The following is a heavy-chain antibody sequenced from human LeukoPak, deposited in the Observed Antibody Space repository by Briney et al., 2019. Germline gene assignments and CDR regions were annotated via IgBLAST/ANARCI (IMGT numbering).Heavy chain of an antibody. CDR2: ISYDGSNK. Sequence: GGSLRLSCAASGFTFSSYGMHWVRQAPGKGLEWVAVISYDGSNKYYADSVKGRFTISRDNSKNTLYLQMNSLRAEDTAVYYCAKASESYFDYWGQGTLGTVSS. CDR1: GFTFSSYG. CDR3: AKASESYFDY. J-gene: IGHJ4*02. V-gene: IGHV3-30*18.